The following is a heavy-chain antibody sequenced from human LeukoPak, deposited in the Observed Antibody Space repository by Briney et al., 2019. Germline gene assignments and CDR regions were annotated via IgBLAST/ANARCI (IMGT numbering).Heavy chain of an antibody. Sequence: GRSLRLSCAASGFTFDDYAMHWVRQAPGKGLEWVSGISWNSGSIGYADSVKGRFTISRDNAKNSLYLQMNSLRAEDTALYYCAKDTSNDFWSGAYFDYWGQGTLVTVSS. D-gene: IGHD3-3*01. CDR1: GFTFDDYA. CDR3: AKDTSNDFWSGAYFDY. V-gene: IGHV3-9*01. CDR2: ISWNSGSI. J-gene: IGHJ4*02.